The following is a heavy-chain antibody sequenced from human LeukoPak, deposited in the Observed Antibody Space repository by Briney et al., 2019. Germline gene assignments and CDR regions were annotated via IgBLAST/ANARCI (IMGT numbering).Heavy chain of an antibody. D-gene: IGHD3-16*01. CDR2: ISYDGSNK. Sequence: GGSLRLSCAASGFTFSSYAMHWVRQAPGKGLEWVAVISYDGSNKYYADSVKGRFTISRDNSKNTLYLQMNSLRAEDTAVYYCARDTGSALRSTDFAYWGQQTLVT. J-gene: IGHJ4*02. CDR1: GFTFSSYA. CDR3: ARDTGSALRSTDFAY. V-gene: IGHV3-30*04.